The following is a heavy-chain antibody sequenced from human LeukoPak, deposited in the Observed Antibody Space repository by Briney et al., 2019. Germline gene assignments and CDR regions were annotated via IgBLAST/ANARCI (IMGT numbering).Heavy chain of an antibody. CDR3: AMGITGPSGDYWFDP. D-gene: IGHD1/OR15-1a*01. CDR2: IYYSGST. CDR1: GGSISSGGYY. V-gene: IGHV4-31*03. Sequence: TLSLTCTVSGGSISSGGYYWSWIRQHPGKGLEWIGYIYYSGSTYYNPSLKSRVTISVDTSKNQFSLKLSSVTAADTTVYYCAMGITGPSGDYWFDPWGQGTLVTVSS. J-gene: IGHJ5*02.